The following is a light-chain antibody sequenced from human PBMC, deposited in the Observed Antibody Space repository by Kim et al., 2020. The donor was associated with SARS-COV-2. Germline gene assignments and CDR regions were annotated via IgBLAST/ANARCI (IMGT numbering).Light chain of an antibody. Sequence: SSYLAWYQQKPGQAPRLLIYGASSRATGIPDTFSGSGSGTDFTLTISRLEPEDFAVYYCHQYGSSPFTFGQGTRLEIK. CDR1: SSY. V-gene: IGKV3-20*01. CDR3: HQYGSSPFT. CDR2: GAS. J-gene: IGKJ5*01.